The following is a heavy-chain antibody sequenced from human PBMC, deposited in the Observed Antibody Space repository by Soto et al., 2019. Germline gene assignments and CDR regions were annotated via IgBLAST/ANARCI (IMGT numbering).Heavy chain of an antibody. J-gene: IGHJ6*03. CDR3: ARSELVVAATDYYYYMDV. CDR1: GGSISSSSCY. V-gene: IGHV4-39*01. D-gene: IGHD2-15*01. CDR2: IYYSGST. Sequence: SETQSLTSTVSGGSISSSSCYWGWIRQPPGKGLEWIGSIYYSGSTYYNPSLKSRVTISVDTSKNQFSLRLSSVTAADTAVYYCARSELVVAATDYYYYMDVWGKGTTVTVSS.